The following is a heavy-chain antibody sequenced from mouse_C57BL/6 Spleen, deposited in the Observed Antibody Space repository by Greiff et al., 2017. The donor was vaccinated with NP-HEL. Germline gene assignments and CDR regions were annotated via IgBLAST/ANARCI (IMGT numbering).Heavy chain of an antibody. CDR1: GYTFTDYE. CDR2: IDPETGGT. D-gene: IGHD4-1*01. CDR3: TRPGTTYAMDY. Sequence: QVQLKQSGAELVRPGASVTLSCKASGYTFTDYEMHWVKQTPVHGLEWIGAIDPETGGTAYNQKFKGKAILTADKSSSTAYMELRSLTSEDSAVYYCTRPGTTYAMDYWGQGTSVTVSS. V-gene: IGHV1-15*01. J-gene: IGHJ4*01.